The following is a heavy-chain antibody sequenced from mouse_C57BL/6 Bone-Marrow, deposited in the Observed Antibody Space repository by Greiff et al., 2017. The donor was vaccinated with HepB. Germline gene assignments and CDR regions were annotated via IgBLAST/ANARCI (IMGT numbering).Heavy chain of an antibody. J-gene: IGHJ3*01. V-gene: IGHV5-6*01. CDR1: GFTFSSYG. D-gene: IGHD2-10*02. CDR3: ESRYGNPFAY. Sequence: EVQRVESGGDLVKPGGSLKLSCAASGFTFSSYGMSWVRQTPDKRLEWVATISSGGSYTYYPDSVKGRFTISRDNAKNTLYLQMSSLKSEDTAMYYCESRYGNPFAYWGQGTLVTVSA. CDR2: ISSGGSYT.